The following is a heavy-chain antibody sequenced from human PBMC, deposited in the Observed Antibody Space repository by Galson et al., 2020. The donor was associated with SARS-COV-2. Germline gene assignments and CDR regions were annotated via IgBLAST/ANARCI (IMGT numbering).Heavy chain of an antibody. J-gene: IGHJ2*01. CDR3: AREKGIAAAGPRGWYFDL. CDR1: GFTFSSYA. Sequence: LSLTCAASGFTFSSYAMHWVRQAPGKGLEWVAVISYDGSNKYYADSVKGRFTISRDNYKNTLYLQMNSRRAEDTAVYYCAREKGIAAAGPRGWYFDLWGRGTLVAVSS. CDR2: ISYDGSNK. V-gene: IGHV3-30*04. D-gene: IGHD6-13*01.